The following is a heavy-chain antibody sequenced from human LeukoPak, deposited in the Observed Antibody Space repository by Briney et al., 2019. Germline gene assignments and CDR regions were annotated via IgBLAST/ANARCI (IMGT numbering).Heavy chain of an antibody. Sequence: GGSLRLSCAASGFTFSSDCMHWVRQAPGKGLEWVAFIRYDGSNKYYADSVEGRFTISRDNSKNTLYLQMNSLRAEDTAVYYCAKDMTPFFYGSGRDYFDYWGQGTLVTVSS. V-gene: IGHV3-30*02. CDR1: GFTFSSDC. D-gene: IGHD3-10*01. CDR3: AKDMTPFFYGSGRDYFDY. J-gene: IGHJ4*02. CDR2: IRYDGSNK.